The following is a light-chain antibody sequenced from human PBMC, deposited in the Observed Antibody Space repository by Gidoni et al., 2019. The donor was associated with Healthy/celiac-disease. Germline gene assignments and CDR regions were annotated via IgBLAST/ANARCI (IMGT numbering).Light chain of an antibody. CDR2: DAS. Sequence: EIVLTQSTATMSLSPGERATLSCRDSQSVSSYLAWYQQKPGQAPRLLIDDASTRATGIPARFSGSGSGTDFTLTISSLEPEDVAVYYCQQRSNWPPDTFGQGTKLEIK. CDR3: QQRSNWPPDT. V-gene: IGKV3-11*01. J-gene: IGKJ2*01. CDR1: QSVSSY.